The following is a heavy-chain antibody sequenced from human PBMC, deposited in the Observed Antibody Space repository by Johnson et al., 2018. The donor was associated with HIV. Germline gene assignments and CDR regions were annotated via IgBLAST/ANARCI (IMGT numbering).Heavy chain of an antibody. V-gene: IGHV3-30*04. CDR1: GFTFSSYA. CDR2: ISYDGSNK. Sequence: VHLVESGGGVVQPGRSLRLSCAASGFTFSSYAMHWVRQAPGKGLEWVEVISYDGSNKYYADSVKGRFTISRDNAKNSLNLQMNSLRAEDTALYYCAKGRGSYGGAFDIWGQGTMVTVSS. J-gene: IGHJ3*02. D-gene: IGHD4-23*01. CDR3: AKGRGSYGGAFDI.